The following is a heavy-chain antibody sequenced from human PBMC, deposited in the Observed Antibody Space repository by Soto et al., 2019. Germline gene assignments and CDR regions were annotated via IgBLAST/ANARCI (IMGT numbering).Heavy chain of an antibody. CDR1: GGSISSYY. CDR2: IYYSGST. CDR3: ASSSSSWSYYFDY. V-gene: IGHV4-59*01. D-gene: IGHD6-13*01. J-gene: IGHJ4*02. Sequence: SETLSLTCTVSGGSISSYYWSWIRQPPEKGLEWIGYIYYSGSTNYNPSLKSRVTISVDTSKNQFSLKLSSVTAADTAVYYCASSSSSWSYYFDYWGQGTLVTVSS.